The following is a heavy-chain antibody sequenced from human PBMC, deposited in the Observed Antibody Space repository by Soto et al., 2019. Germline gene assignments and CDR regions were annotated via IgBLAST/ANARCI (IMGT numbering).Heavy chain of an antibody. CDR3: ARALWEVGGAFDI. V-gene: IGHV4-30-2*01. CDR2: IYHSGST. CDR1: GGYISSGGYS. D-gene: IGHD1-26*01. Sequence: SETLSLTCAVSGGYISSGGYSWSWIRQPPGKGLEWIGYIYHSGSTYYNPSLRSRVTISVDRSKDQFSLNLSSVTAADTAVYYCARALWEVGGAFDIWGQGAMVTVS. J-gene: IGHJ3*02.